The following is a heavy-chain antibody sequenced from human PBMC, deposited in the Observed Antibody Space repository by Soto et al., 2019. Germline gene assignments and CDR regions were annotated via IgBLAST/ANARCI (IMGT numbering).Heavy chain of an antibody. D-gene: IGHD2-15*01. CDR1: GGSINSINW. J-gene: IGHJ5*02. CDR3: ARSQGVVPTQAFDP. CDR2: IYHNGRS. V-gene: IGHV4-4*02. Sequence: QVHLQESGPGLVKPSGTLSLTCGVSGGSINSINWWSWVRQTPGKGLEWIGEIYHNGRSNYNPSLKSRVTLSIDKSKNQFCLDLTTVTAADTAVYYCARSQGVVPTQAFDPWGQGTLVIVSS.